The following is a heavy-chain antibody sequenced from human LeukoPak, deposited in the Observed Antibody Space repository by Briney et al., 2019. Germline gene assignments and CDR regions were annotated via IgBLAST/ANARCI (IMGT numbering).Heavy chain of an antibody. D-gene: IGHD5-18*01. Sequence: GGSLRLSCAASGFTFSSYSMNWVRQAPGKGLEWVSSISSSSSYIYYADSVKGRFTISRDNAKNSLYLQMNSLRAEDTPVYYCARTAISLNFYYCGQGTLGSASS. CDR2: ISSSSSYI. J-gene: IGHJ4*02. CDR3: ARTAISLNFYY. CDR1: GFTFSSYS. V-gene: IGHV3-21*01.